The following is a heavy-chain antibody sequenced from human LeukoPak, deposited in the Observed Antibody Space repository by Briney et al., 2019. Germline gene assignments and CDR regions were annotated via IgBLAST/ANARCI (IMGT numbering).Heavy chain of an antibody. CDR1: GGSISSSNW. V-gene: IGHV4-4*02. CDR3: ARLSTVGFGELLFDY. D-gene: IGHD3-10*01. J-gene: IGHJ4*02. CDR2: IYHSGST. Sequence: PSETLSLTCAVSGGSISSSNWWSWVRQPPGKGLEWIGEIYHSGSTNYNPSLKSRDTISVDKSKNQFSLKLSSVTAADTAVYYCARLSTVGFGELLFDYWGQGTLVTVSS.